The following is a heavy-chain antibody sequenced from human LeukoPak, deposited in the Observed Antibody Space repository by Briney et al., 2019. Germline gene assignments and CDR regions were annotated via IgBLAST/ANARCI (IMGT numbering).Heavy chain of an antibody. J-gene: IGHJ4*02. Sequence: PSETLSLTCTASGGPISSRSYYWGWIRQPPGKGLEWIGSIHYSGSTYYNPSLKSRVTVSADTPKNQFSLKLSSVTAADTAVHYCASTTSGYWDYWGQGTLVTVSS. CDR1: GGPISSRSYY. CDR2: IHYSGST. CDR3: ASTTSGYWDY. V-gene: IGHV4-39*01. D-gene: IGHD3-22*01.